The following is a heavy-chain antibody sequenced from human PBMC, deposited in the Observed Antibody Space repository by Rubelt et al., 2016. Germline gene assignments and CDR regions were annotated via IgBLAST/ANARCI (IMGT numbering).Heavy chain of an antibody. CDR3: ARLTYSGSYYVDY. Sequence: GLEWIGSIYYSGSTYYNPSLKSRVTISVDTSKNQFSLKLSSVTAADTAVYYCARLTYSGSYYVDYWGQGTLVTVSS. J-gene: IGHJ4*02. V-gene: IGHV4-39*01. CDR2: IYYSGST. D-gene: IGHD1-26*01.